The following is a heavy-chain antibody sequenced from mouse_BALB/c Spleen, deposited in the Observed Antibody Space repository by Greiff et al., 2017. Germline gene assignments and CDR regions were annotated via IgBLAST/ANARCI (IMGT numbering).Heavy chain of an antibody. CDR3: ARDGYDASWFAY. CDR1: GYSITSGYY. J-gene: IGHJ3*01. CDR2: ISYDGSN. Sequence: EVHLVESGPGLVKPSQSLSLTCSVTGYSITSGYYWNWIRQFPGNKLEWMGYISYDGSNNYNPSLKNRISITRDTSKNQFFLKLNSVTTEDTATYYCARDGYDASWFAYWGQGTLVTVSA. V-gene: IGHV3-6*02. D-gene: IGHD2-2*01.